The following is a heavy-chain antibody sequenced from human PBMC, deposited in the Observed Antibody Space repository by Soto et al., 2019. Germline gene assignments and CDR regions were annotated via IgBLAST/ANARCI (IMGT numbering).Heavy chain of an antibody. CDR3: ARHRDDYGSGNYYNRIDF. D-gene: IGHD3-10*01. V-gene: IGHV1-69*01. CDR1: GGIFSTYA. Sequence: VQLVQSGAEVKKPGSSVKVSCKASGGIFSTYAISWLRQAPGQGLEWMGGIIPIFGTPNYAQRFQGRVTITADESTSTAYMELSRLRSEDTAVYYCARHRDDYGSGNYYNRIDFWGQGTLVTVSS. J-gene: IGHJ4*02. CDR2: IIPIFGTP.